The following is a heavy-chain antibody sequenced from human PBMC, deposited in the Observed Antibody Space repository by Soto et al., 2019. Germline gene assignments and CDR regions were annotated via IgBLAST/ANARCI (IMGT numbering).Heavy chain of an antibody. CDR3: VGSGPDAH. J-gene: IGHJ4*02. Sequence: GGSLRLSCAASGSTFSSYWMIWVRQAPGKGLELVASVKRDGSEKHYVDSVKGRFTISRDNAENSVYLQMNSLIAEDTAVYYCVGSGPDAHWGQGTLVTVSS. CDR2: VKRDGSEK. CDR1: GSTFSSYW. D-gene: IGHD2-2*01. V-gene: IGHV3-7*01.